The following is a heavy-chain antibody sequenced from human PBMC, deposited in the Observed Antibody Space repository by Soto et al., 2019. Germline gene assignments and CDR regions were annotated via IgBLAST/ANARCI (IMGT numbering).Heavy chain of an antibody. CDR2: ISGSGGST. Sequence: GGSLRLSCAASGFTFSSYAMSWVRQAPGKGLEWVSAISGSGGSTYYADSVKGRFTISRDNSKNTLYLQMNSLRAEDTAVYYCAKEGYSSGWPYYYYYGMDVWGQGTTVTVSS. D-gene: IGHD6-19*01. J-gene: IGHJ6*02. CDR1: GFTFSSYA. CDR3: AKEGYSSGWPYYYYYGMDV. V-gene: IGHV3-23*01.